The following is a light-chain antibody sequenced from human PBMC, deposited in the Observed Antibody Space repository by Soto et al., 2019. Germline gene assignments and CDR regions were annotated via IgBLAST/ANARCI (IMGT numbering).Light chain of an antibody. V-gene: IGLV1-47*01. Sequence: QSVLTQPPSASGTPGQRVTIYCSGSDSNIGTNSVYWYQHLPGTAPKLLIYRNNQRPSGVPDRFSGSKSGTSASLAISGLRFEDAADYYCAAWDDSLSGHVVFGGGTKLTVL. CDR1: DSNIGTNS. J-gene: IGLJ2*01. CDR2: RNN. CDR3: AAWDDSLSGHVV.